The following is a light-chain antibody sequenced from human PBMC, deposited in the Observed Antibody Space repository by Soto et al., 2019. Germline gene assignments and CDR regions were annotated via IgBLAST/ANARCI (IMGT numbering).Light chain of an antibody. V-gene: IGLV1-44*01. J-gene: IGLJ2*01. CDR3: ATWDDSLNGPV. CDR1: SSNIGTNS. Sequence: QAVVTQPPSTSGTPGQRVTISCSGSSSNIGTNSVNWYQQLPGTAPKLLIYNSNQRPSGVPDRFSGSKSGTSASLAISGLQSDDEADYYCATWDDSLNGPVFGGGTKLTVL. CDR2: NSN.